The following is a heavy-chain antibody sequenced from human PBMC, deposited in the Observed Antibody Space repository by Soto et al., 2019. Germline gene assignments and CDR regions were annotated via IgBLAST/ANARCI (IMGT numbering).Heavy chain of an antibody. Sequence: EVQLVESGGGLVKPGGSLRLSCAASGFTFSSYSMNWVRQAPGKGLEWVSSISSSSSDIYYADSVKGRFTISRDNAKNSLDLQMNSLRAEDTAVYYCAREVSKYSGYDFDYWRQGTLVTVSS. CDR3: AREVSKYSGYDFDY. D-gene: IGHD5-12*01. CDR2: ISSSSSDI. V-gene: IGHV3-21*01. J-gene: IGHJ4*02. CDR1: GFTFSSYS.